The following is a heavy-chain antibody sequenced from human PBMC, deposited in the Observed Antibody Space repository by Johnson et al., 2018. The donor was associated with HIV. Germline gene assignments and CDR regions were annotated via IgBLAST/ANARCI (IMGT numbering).Heavy chain of an antibody. CDR2: IYSGGST. CDR3: ARSGTYMSSWSGGNDVFDI. CDR1: GFSVSNNY. V-gene: IGHV3-53*01. Sequence: EVQLVESGGGLIQPGGSPRLSCVISGFSVSNNYMSWVRQAPGKGLEWVSVIYSGGSTSYAESVKDRFTISRDNSKNTVNLQMNSLRADDTAVYYCARSGTYMSSWSGGNDVFDIWGQGTMVTVSS. D-gene: IGHD6-13*01. J-gene: IGHJ3*02.